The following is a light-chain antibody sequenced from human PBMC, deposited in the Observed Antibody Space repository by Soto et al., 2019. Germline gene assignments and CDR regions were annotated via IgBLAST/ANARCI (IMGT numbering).Light chain of an antibody. CDR3: QQYNNWPRT. J-gene: IGKJ1*01. Sequence: EIVLTQSRATLYFSAGERATLSCRASEGVSSNLAYYQQKAGQAPSLLIDGASTRATGIPARFSGSGAGTEFTLTISSLQSEDFAVYCCQQYNNWPRTFGQGTKVDIK. V-gene: IGKV3-15*01. CDR2: GAS. CDR1: EGVSSN.